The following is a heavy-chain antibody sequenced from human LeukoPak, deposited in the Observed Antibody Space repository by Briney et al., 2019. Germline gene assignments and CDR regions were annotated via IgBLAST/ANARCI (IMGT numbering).Heavy chain of an antibody. Sequence: PSETLSLTCTGSGGSISSSSYYWGWIRQPPGKGLEWIGSIYYSGSTYYNPSLNSRVTLSVDPSNNQFSLKLSSVTAADTAVYYCARRQRYCSSTSCYGANDYWGQGTLVTVSS. V-gene: IGHV4-39*01. J-gene: IGHJ4*02. CDR3: ARRQRYCSSTSCYGANDY. D-gene: IGHD2-2*01. CDR2: IYYSGST. CDR1: GGSISSSSYY.